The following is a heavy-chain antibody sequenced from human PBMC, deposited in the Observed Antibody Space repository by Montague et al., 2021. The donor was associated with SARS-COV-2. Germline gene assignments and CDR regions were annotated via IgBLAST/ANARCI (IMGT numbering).Heavy chain of an antibody. V-gene: IGHV6-1*01. CDR1: GDSASSNSVA. CDR3: VRYSGWFYFDF. D-gene: IGHD6-19*01. J-gene: IGHJ4*02. CDR2: TYYRSKWYS. Sequence: CAISGDSASSNSVAWGWIRQSPSRGLEWLGRTYYRSKWYSDYAPSVRGRLTVNPDASKNEFSLELNYVTPEDTAVYYCVRYSGWFYFDFWGQGILVTVSS.